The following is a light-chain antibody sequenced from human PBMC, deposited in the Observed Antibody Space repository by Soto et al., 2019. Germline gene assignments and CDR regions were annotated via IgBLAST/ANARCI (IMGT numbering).Light chain of an antibody. CDR3: QKYDSALLT. CDR1: HGIARY. CDR2: AAS. J-gene: IGKJ4*01. Sequence: DIQMTQSPSSLSAAVGDSVAITCRASHGIARYLAWYQQRPGKVPKLLIYAASTLQSGVPSRFSGSGSGTDFTLTISSLQPEDVATYYCQKYDSALLTFGGGTKVDIK. V-gene: IGKV1-27*01.